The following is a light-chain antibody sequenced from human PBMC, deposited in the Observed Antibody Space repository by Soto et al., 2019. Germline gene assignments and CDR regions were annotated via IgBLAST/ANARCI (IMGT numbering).Light chain of an antibody. J-gene: IGKJ5*01. V-gene: IGKV3-20*01. CDR2: NAS. CDR1: QSVSTF. CDR3: QQYGSSPLIT. Sequence: IVLTQSPATLSLSPGKRATLSCRASQSVSTFLAWFQQKPGQPPRLLIYNASNRATGIPDRFSGSGSGTDFTLTISRLEPEDFAVYHCQQYGSSPLITFGQGTRLEIK.